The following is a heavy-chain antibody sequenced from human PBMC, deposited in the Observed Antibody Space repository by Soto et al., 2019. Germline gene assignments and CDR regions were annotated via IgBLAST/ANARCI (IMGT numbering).Heavy chain of an antibody. D-gene: IGHD3-10*01. J-gene: IGHJ5*02. CDR1: GGSLGGVGYS. V-gene: IGHV4-30-2*01. Sequence: LSLTCAVSGGSLGGVGYSWSWIRQPPGGGLEWIGYMDHSGTFLKSPSLKTRLTMSLDMSKNQFSLTLNSMTAADMAVYYCARAQFYSGSGNYNNLMFDAWGQGIQVTVSS. CDR2: MDHSGTF. CDR3: ARAQFYSGSGNYNNLMFDA.